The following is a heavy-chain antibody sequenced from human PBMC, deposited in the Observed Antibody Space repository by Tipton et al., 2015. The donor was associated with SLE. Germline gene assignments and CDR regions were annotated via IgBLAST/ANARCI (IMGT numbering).Heavy chain of an antibody. V-gene: IGHV1-24*01. CDR1: GYTLTELS. D-gene: IGHD2-2*01. CDR3: ATGGGGDYIVVVPARASAEYFQH. J-gene: IGHJ1*01. Sequence: QSGPEVKKPGASVKVSCKVSGYTLTELSMHWVRQAPGKGLEWMGGFDPEDGETIYAQKFQGRVTMTEDTSTDTAYMELSSLRSEDTAVYYCATGGGGDYIVVVPARASAEYFQHWGQGTLVTVSS. CDR2: FDPEDGET.